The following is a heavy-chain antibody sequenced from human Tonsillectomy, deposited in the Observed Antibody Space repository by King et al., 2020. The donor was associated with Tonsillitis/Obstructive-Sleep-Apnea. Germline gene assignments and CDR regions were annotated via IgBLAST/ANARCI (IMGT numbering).Heavy chain of an antibody. V-gene: IGHV3-23*04. CDR3: AKDPRRPGAVTILFDY. CDR1: GFTFSSYA. D-gene: IGHD4-11*01. CDR2: ISGSGGST. Sequence: VQLVESGGGLVQPGGSLRLSCAASGFTFSSYAMSWVRQAPGKGLEWVSAISGSGGSTYYADSVKGRFNISRDNSKNTLYLQMNSLRAEDTAVYYCAKDPRRPGAVTILFDYWGQGTLVTVSS. J-gene: IGHJ4*02.